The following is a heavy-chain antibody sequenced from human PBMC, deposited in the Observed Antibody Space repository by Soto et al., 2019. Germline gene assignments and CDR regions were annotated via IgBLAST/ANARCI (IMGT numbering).Heavy chain of an antibody. CDR3: AREPYRTAMYDY. J-gene: IGHJ4*02. Sequence: ASVKVSCKASGYTFTSYYMHWVRQAPGQGLEWMGIINPSGGSTSYAQKFQGRVTMIRDTSTSTVYMELSSLRSEDTAVYYCAREPYRTAMYDYWGQGTLVTVSS. CDR2: INPSGGST. D-gene: IGHD2-21*02. V-gene: IGHV1-46*01. CDR1: GYTFTSYY.